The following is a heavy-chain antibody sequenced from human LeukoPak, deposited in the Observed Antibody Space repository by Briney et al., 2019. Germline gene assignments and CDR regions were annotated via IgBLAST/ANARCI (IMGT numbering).Heavy chain of an antibody. Sequence: GGSLRLSCAVSGFTFSSYAMSWVRQAPGKGPEWVSVISGSGGITYYADSVKGRFTISRDNSKNTLYLQMNSLRAEDTAIYYCAKAHTLCSSTSCYFDYWGQGTLVTVSS. D-gene: IGHD2-2*01. CDR1: GFTFSSYA. J-gene: IGHJ4*02. CDR3: AKAHTLCSSTSCYFDY. CDR2: ISGSGGIT. V-gene: IGHV3-23*01.